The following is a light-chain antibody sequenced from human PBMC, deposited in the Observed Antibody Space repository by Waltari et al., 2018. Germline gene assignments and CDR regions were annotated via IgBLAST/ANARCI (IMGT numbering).Light chain of an antibody. CDR2: AAS. CDR1: QSIGSY. Sequence: DIQMTQSPSSLSASVGDRVTITCWASQSIGSYLNWYQQKPGKPPKLLIYAASGLQGGVPSRFSGSGSGTDFALTISSLRPEDSASYYCQQSYSTPHLTFGGGTKVEIK. J-gene: IGKJ4*01. V-gene: IGKV1-39*01. CDR3: QQSYSTPHLT.